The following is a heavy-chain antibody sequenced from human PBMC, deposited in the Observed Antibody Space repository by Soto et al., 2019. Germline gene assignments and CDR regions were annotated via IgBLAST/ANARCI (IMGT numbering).Heavy chain of an antibody. V-gene: IGHV4-59*01. CDR3: ARNVETTRAYYFDY. CDR2: IYYSGTT. CDR1: GGSSNRYY. D-gene: IGHD5-18*01. J-gene: IGHJ4*02. Sequence: EXLFLICTVSGGSSNRYYWSWIRQPPGEGLEWIGYIYYSGTTNYNPSLRSRVTISLDTSKNQLSLNLRSVTAADTAVYYCARNVETTRAYYFDYWGQGMLVTASS.